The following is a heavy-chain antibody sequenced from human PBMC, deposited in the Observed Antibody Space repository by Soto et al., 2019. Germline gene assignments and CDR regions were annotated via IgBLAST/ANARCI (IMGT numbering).Heavy chain of an antibody. J-gene: IGHJ6*02. CDR3: ARDEGGRIRTTVTKKGHYGMDV. CDR2: ISAYNGNT. D-gene: IGHD4-17*01. V-gene: IGHV1-18*01. Sequence: QVQLVQSGAEVKKPGASVKVSCKASGYTFTSYGISWVRQAPGQGLEWMGWISAYNGNTNYAQKLQGRVTMTTDTSTSXXYXEXXSLRSDDTAVYYCARDEGGRIRTTVTKKGHYGMDVWGQGTTVTVSS. CDR1: GYTFTSYG.